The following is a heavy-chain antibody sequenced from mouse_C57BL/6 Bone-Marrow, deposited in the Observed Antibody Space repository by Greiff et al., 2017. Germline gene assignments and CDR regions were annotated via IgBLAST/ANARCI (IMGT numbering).Heavy chain of an antibody. Sequence: LVAPSQSLSITCTVSGFSFTSYGVDWVRPPPGKGLEWLGVIWGGGSTNYNSALMSRLSISKDNSKSQVFLKMNRLQTDDTAMYYCAKRLYDFVAYWGQGTRVTVSA. CDR3: AKRLYDFVAY. J-gene: IGHJ3*01. D-gene: IGHD2-4*01. CDR2: IWGGGST. CDR1: GFSFTSYG. V-gene: IGHV2-9*01.